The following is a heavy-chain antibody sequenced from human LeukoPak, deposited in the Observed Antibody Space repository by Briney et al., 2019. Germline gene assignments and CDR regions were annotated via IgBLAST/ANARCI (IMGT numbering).Heavy chain of an antibody. CDR1: GGSISSYY. CDR3: ARDWNSRGFGDNNWFDP. V-gene: IGHV4-59*01. Sequence: SETLSLTCTVSGGSISSYYWSWIRQPPGKGLEWIGYIYYSGSTNYNPSLKSRVTISVDASKNQFSLKLSSVTAADTAVCYCARDWNSRGFGDNNWFDPWGQGTLVTVSS. CDR2: IYYSGST. J-gene: IGHJ5*02. D-gene: IGHD3-10*01.